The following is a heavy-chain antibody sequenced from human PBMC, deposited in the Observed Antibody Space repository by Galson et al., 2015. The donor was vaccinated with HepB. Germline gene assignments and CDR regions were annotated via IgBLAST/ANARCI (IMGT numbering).Heavy chain of an antibody. CDR3: ARLYCSGGSCYFDY. D-gene: IGHD2-15*01. J-gene: IGHJ4*02. CDR2: INTNGGST. V-gene: IGHV3-64*01. CDR1: GFTFSSYA. Sequence: SLRLSCAASGFTFSSYAMHWVRQAPGKGLAYVSAINTNGGSTNYASSVKGRFTISRDNSKNTLYLQMGSLRAEDVAVYYCARLYCSGGSCYFDYWGQGTLVTVSS.